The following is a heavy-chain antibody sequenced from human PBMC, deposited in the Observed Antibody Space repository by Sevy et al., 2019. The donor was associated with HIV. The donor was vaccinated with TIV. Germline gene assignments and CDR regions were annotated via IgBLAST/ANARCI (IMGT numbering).Heavy chain of an antibody. D-gene: IGHD2-2*01. V-gene: IGHV1-24*01. J-gene: IGHJ6*02. Sequence: ASVKVSCKVSGYTLTELSMHWVRQAPGKGLEWMGGFDPEDGETIYAQKFQGRVTMTEDTSTDTAYMELSSLRSEDTAVYYCAASFCTSCYDFYYYYYGMDVRGQGTTVTVSS. CDR2: FDPEDGET. CDR3: AASFCTSCYDFYYYYYGMDV. CDR1: GYTLTELS.